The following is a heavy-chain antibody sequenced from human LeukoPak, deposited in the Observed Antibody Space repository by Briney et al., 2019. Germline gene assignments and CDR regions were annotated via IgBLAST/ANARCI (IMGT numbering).Heavy chain of an antibody. J-gene: IGHJ5*02. Sequence: GASLKICCKGAGSIFTSYWIGWGRQLPGKGLEWLGIIYPGDSDTRYSPSFQGQVTISADKSISTPYLQWSSLKASDTAMYYCARQAGGCYYNWFDPWGQGTLVTVSS. V-gene: IGHV5-51*01. CDR3: ARQAGGCYYNWFDP. D-gene: IGHD1-26*01. CDR1: GSIFTSYW. CDR2: IYPGDSDT.